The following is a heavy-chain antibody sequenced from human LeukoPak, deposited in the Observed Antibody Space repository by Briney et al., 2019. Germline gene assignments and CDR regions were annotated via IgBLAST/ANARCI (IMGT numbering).Heavy chain of an antibody. CDR3: ARDNSAAAGTKPRVYYYYYMDV. CDR2: ISAYNGNT. CDR1: GYTFTSYG. V-gene: IGHV1-18*01. Sequence: ASVKVSCKASGYTFTSYGISWVRQAPGQGLEWMGWISAYNGNTNYAQKLQGRVTMTRDTSTSTVYMELSSLRSEDTAVYYCARDNSAAAGTKPRVYYYYYMDVGGKGTTVTISS. D-gene: IGHD6-13*01. J-gene: IGHJ6*03.